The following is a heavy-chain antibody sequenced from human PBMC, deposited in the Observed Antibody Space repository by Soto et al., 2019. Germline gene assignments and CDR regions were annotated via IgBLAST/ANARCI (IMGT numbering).Heavy chain of an antibody. V-gene: IGHV4-59*01. CDR2: IYYNGNT. CDR1: GGSINNYY. CDR3: ARGYHGYSYPNFDY. Sequence: SETLSLTCNVSGGSINNYYWNWIRQPPGKGLEWIAYIYYNGNTDSNPSLEGRVTISLDTPKNQLSLELSSVTAADTAVYYCARGYHGYSYPNFDYWGQGILVTVSS. J-gene: IGHJ4*02. D-gene: IGHD5-18*01.